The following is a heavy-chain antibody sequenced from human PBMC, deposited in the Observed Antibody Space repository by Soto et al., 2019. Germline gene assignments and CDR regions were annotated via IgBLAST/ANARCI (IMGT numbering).Heavy chain of an antibody. Sequence: WIRQPPGKGLEWIGYIYHSGSTYYNPSLKSRVTISVDRSKNQFSLKLSSVTAADTAVYYCARGGDGDHFDYWGQGTLVTVSS. V-gene: IGHV4-30-2*01. J-gene: IGHJ4*02. CDR2: IYHSGST. CDR3: ARGGDGDHFDY. D-gene: IGHD4-17*01.